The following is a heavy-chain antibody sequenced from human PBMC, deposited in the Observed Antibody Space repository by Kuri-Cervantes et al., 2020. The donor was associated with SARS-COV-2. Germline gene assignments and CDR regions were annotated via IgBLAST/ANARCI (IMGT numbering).Heavy chain of an antibody. CDR3: ARYCTSTSCYNIDTDY. V-gene: IGHV4-61*09. CDR1: GGSISSGSYY. D-gene: IGHD2-2*02. CDR2: IYTSGST. J-gene: IGHJ4*02. Sequence: SCTVSGGSISSGSYYWSWIRQPTGKGLEWIGYIYTSGSTNYNPSLKSRVTISVDTSKNQFSLKLSSVTAADTAVYYCARYCTSTSCYNIDTDYWGQGTLVTVSS.